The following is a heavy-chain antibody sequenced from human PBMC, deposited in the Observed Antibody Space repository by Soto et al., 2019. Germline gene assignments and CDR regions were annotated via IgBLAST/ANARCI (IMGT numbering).Heavy chain of an antibody. D-gene: IGHD6-6*01. V-gene: IGHV4-59*08. CDR3: ARSPFHSSSYYFDY. J-gene: IGHJ4*02. CDR2: IYYSGST. Sequence: QVQLQESGPGLVKPSETLSLTCTVSGGSISSYYWSWIRQPPGKGLEWIGYIYYSGSTNYNPSLKSRVTISVDTSKNQFSLKLSSVTAADTAVYYCARSPFHSSSYYFDYWGQGTLVTVSS. CDR1: GGSISSYY.